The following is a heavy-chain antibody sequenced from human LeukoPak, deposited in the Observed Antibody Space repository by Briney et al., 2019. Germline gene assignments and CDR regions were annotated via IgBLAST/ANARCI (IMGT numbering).Heavy chain of an antibody. Sequence: GASVKVSCKASGYTFTSYGISWVRQAPGQGLEGMGWISAYNGNTNYAQKLQGRVTMTTDTSTNTAYLEISSLTSDDTAVYYCARCSPGDSSNFYAVLQYWGQGTQVTVST. CDR1: GYTFTSYG. V-gene: IGHV1-18*01. CDR2: ISAYNGNT. J-gene: IGHJ4*02. CDR3: ARCSPGDSSNFYAVLQY. D-gene: IGHD3-22*01.